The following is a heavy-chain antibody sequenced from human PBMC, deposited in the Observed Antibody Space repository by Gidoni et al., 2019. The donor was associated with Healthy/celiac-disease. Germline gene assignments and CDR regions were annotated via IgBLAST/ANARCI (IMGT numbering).Heavy chain of an antibody. J-gene: IGHJ5*02. D-gene: IGHD2-2*01. Sequence: QLQLLESGPGLVKPSETLSLTCTVSGCSIRSSIYYWGWIRQPPGKGLEWIGSIYYSGSTYYNTSIKSRVTISVETSKNQFSLKLSTVTAADTAVYYCAREEVGYCSSTSCPPGGWFDPWGQGTLVTVSS. CDR3: AREEVGYCSSTSCPPGGWFDP. CDR2: IYYSGST. CDR1: GCSIRSSIYY. V-gene: IGHV4-39*07.